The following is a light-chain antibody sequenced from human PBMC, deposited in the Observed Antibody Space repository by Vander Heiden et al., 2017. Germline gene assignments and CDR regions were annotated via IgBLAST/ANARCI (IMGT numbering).Light chain of an antibody. CDR1: KLGDKY. J-gene: IGLJ1*01. Sequence: SYALPQPPSVSVSPGQTASITCSGDKLGDKYACWYQQKPGQSPVLVIYQESKRPSGIPERFSGSKSGNTATLTISGTQAMDEADYYCQAGDSSSNYVFGTGTKVTVL. CDR2: QES. V-gene: IGLV3-1*01. CDR3: QAGDSSSNYV.